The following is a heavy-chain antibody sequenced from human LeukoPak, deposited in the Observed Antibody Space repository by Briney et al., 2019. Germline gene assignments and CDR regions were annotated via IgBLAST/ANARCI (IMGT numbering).Heavy chain of an antibody. CDR1: GYTFTGYY. Sequence: ASVKVSCKASGYTFTGYYIHWVRQAPGQGLEWMGWISPNSGGTNYAQKFQGRVTMTRDTSITTAYMELSRLRSDDTAVYYCARESSCDTTNCLATTDWFDPWGQGTLVTVSS. CDR2: ISPNSGGT. V-gene: IGHV1-2*02. J-gene: IGHJ5*02. D-gene: IGHD2/OR15-2a*01. CDR3: ARESSCDTTNCLATTDWFDP.